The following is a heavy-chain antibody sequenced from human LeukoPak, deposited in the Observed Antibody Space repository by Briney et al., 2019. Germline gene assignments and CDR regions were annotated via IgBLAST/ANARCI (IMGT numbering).Heavy chain of an antibody. Sequence: GGSLRLSCAASGFTFSNYAMSWVRQAPGKGLEWVSVISGSGDNIYYADSVKGRFTISRDNSKNTLYVQMNSLRAEDTAVYYCAKDRYYYGSGSYFAPYFDYWGQGTLVTVSS. J-gene: IGHJ4*02. V-gene: IGHV3-23*01. D-gene: IGHD3-10*01. CDR2: ISGSGDNI. CDR3: AKDRYYYGSGSYFAPYFDY. CDR1: GFTFSNYA.